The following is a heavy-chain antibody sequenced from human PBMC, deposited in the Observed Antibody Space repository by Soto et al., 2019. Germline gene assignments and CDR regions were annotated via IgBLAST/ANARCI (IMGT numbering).Heavy chain of an antibody. CDR3: ARDREDGSGTKYYGFDS. V-gene: IGHV1-69*01. CDR2: TIPIFDTP. D-gene: IGHD3-10*01. Sequence: QMQLVQSGAEVKKPGSSVRVSCKASGGTFGNFGISWVRQAPGQGLECMGGTIPIFDTPHYAEKFRDRVTISSDATSTAYLELTSPTSEDTATGYCARDREDGSGTKYYGFDSWGQGTLVTVSS. J-gene: IGHJ5*01. CDR1: GGTFGNFG.